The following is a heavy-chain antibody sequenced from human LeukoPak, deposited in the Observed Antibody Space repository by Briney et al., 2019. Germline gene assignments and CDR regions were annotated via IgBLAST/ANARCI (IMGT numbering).Heavy chain of an antibody. Sequence: GESLKISCKGSGYSFTSYWIGWVRQMPGKGLEWMGIIYPGDSDTRYSPSFQDQVTISADKFISTAYLQWSSLKASDTAMYYCARQRGITIFGVALGGFDPWGQGTLVTVSS. J-gene: IGHJ5*02. D-gene: IGHD3-3*01. CDR2: IYPGDSDT. CDR3: ARQRGITIFGVALGGFDP. CDR1: GYSFTSYW. V-gene: IGHV5-51*01.